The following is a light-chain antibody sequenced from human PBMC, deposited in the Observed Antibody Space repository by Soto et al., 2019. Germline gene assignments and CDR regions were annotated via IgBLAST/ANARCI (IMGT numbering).Light chain of an antibody. CDR3: SSYTRSSTWV. CDR2: EVS. CDR1: SSDIGGFNY. J-gene: IGLJ3*02. V-gene: IGLV2-14*01. Sequence: QSVLTQPASVSGSPGQSITISCTGTSSDIGGFNYVSWYQQHPGIAPKLIIFEVSNRPSGVSNRFSGSKSGSTASLTISGLQAEDEGDFYCSSYTRSSTWVFGGGTK.